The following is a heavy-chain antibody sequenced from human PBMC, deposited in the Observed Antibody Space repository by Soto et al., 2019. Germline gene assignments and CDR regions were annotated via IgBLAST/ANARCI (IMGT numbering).Heavy chain of an antibody. CDR1: GYTLTSYG. V-gene: IGHV1-18*01. CDR2: ISAYNGNT. J-gene: IGHJ6*02. Sequence: QVQLVQSGAEVKKPGASVKVSCKASGYTLTSYGISWVRHAPGQVLEWMGWISAYNGNTNYTQQLQGRVTMTTDTSTSTAAMELRSLRSDDTAVYFCARRAPPMDVWGQGTTVTVSS. CDR3: ARRAPPMDV.